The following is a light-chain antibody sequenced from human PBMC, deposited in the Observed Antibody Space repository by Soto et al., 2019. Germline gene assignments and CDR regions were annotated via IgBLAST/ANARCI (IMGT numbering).Light chain of an antibody. CDR1: QDIIRW. J-gene: IGKJ4*01. V-gene: IGKV1-12*01. Sequence: DLQMTQSPSSVSASVGDRVTITCRASQDIIRWLAWYQQKPGKAPNLLIYTASRLQSGVPSRFSGSGSGTEFTLTISSLQPEDFGTYYCQQANRFPLTFGGGTRVEIK. CDR2: TAS. CDR3: QQANRFPLT.